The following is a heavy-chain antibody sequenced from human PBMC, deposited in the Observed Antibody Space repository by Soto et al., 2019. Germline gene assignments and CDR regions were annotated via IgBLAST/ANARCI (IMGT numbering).Heavy chain of an antibody. Sequence: QVQLVQSGAEVKKPGASVKVSCRASGYTFTNYDISWVRQAPGQGLEWVGWISTYNGETNYAKKVQGRVTMTTDKSTSTAYMELRSLTSDDTAVYYCTRGGAAAGYDYWGQGTLVTVSS. D-gene: IGHD6-13*01. V-gene: IGHV1-18*01. CDR3: TRGGAAAGYDY. J-gene: IGHJ4*02. CDR2: ISTYNGET. CDR1: GYTFTNYD.